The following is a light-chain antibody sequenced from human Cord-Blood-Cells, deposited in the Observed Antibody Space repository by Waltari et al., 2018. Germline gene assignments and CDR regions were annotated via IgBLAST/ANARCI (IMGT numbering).Light chain of an antibody. CDR1: PSVLYSSNNNNY. Sequence: DIVMNQSPDCLPVSIGERDTIDCKSSPSVLYSSNNNNYLTWYQQKPGQPPKLLIYWASTRESGVPDRFSGSGSGTDFTLTISSLQAEDVAVYYCQQYYSTPQTFGQGTKVEIK. V-gene: IGKV4-1*01. CDR2: WAS. CDR3: QQYYSTPQT. J-gene: IGKJ1*01.